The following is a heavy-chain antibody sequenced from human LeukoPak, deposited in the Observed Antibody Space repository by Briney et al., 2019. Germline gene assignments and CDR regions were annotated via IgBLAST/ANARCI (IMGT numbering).Heavy chain of an antibody. D-gene: IGHD3-22*01. Sequence: GGSLRLSCAASGFTVSSNYMSWVRQAPGKGLEWVSVIYSGGSTYYADSVKGRFTISRDNSKNTLYLQMNSLRAEDTAVYYCARVYYDSSGYYPYYYYGMDVWGQGTTVTVSS. V-gene: IGHV3-66*01. J-gene: IGHJ6*02. CDR3: ARVYYDSSGYYPYYYYGMDV. CDR2: IYSGGST. CDR1: GFTVSSNY.